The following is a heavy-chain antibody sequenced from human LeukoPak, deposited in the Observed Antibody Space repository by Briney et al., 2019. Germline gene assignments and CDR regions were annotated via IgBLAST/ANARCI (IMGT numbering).Heavy chain of an antibody. D-gene: IGHD6-13*01. CDR1: GGSISSSSYY. Sequence: SETLSLTCTVSGGSISSSSYYWGWIRQPPGKGLEWIANIFHSGSTYYNPSLKSRVTISIDTSKNQFSLKLSSVTAADTAVYYCARDSSARYSASWYVVGDFDYWGQGTLVTVSS. CDR2: IFHSGST. V-gene: IGHV4-39*07. J-gene: IGHJ4*02. CDR3: ARDSSARYSASWYVVGDFDY.